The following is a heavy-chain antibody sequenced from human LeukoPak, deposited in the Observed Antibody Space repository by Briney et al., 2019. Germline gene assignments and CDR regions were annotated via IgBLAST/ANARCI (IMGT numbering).Heavy chain of an antibody. CDR2: INAGNGNT. V-gene: IGHV1-3*01. Sequence: ASVKVSCKASGYTFTSYAMHWVRQAPGQRLEWMGWINAGNGNTKYSQKFQGRVTITRDTSASTAYMELSSLRSEDTAAYYCARSQSVLDWFDPWGQGTLVTVSS. CDR1: GYTFTSYA. J-gene: IGHJ5*02. CDR3: ARSQSVLDWFDP. D-gene: IGHD3-10*01.